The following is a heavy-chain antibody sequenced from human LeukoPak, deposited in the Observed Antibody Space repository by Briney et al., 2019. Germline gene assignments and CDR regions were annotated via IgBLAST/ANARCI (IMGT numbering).Heavy chain of an antibody. CDR2: ISGSGGST. V-gene: IGHV3-23*01. CDR1: GFTFSSYA. CDR3: AKDSHYYGSVGYNWFVP. D-gene: IGHD3-10*01. Sequence: GGSLRLSCAASGFTFSSYAMNWVRQAPGKGLEWVSAISGSGGSTYYADSVKGRFTISRDNSKNTLYLQMNSLRAEDTAVYYCAKDSHYYGSVGYNWFVPWGQGTLVTVSS. J-gene: IGHJ5*02.